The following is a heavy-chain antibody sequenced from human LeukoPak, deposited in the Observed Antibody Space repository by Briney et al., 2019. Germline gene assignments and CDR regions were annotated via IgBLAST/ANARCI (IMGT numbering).Heavy chain of an antibody. V-gene: IGHV1-18*01. CDR3: ARDLHYPYYYYGMDV. Sequence: ASVKVSCKASGYTFTSYGISWVRQAPGQGLEWMGWISAYNGNTNYAQKLQGRVTMTTDTSTSTAYMELRSLRSDDTAVYYCARDLHYPYYYYGMDVWGQGTRSPSP. J-gene: IGHJ6*02. CDR2: ISAYNGNT. D-gene: IGHD1-26*01. CDR1: GYTFTSYG.